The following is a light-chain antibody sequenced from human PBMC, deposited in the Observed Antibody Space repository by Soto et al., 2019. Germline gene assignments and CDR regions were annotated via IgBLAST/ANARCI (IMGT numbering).Light chain of an antibody. CDR3: CSYAGSSTPNVV. Sequence: QSVLTQPASVSGSPGQSITISCTGTSSDVGSYNLVSWYQQHPGKAPKLMIYEGSKRPSGVSNRFSGSKSGNTASLTISGLQAEDEADYYCCSYAGSSTPNVVFGGGTQLTVL. CDR2: EGS. CDR1: SSDVGSYNL. V-gene: IGLV2-23*01. J-gene: IGLJ2*01.